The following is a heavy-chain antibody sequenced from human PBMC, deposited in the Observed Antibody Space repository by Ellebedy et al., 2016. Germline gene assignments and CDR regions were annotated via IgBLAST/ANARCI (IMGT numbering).Heavy chain of an antibody. Sequence: SETLSLXXAVYGGSFSGYYWSWIRQPPGKGLEWIGEINHSGSTNYNPSLKSRVTISVDTSKNQFSLKLSSVTAADTAVYYCASSREYCGGDCYPHDAFDIWGQGTMVTVSS. CDR2: INHSGST. CDR3: ASSREYCGGDCYPHDAFDI. CDR1: GGSFSGYY. D-gene: IGHD2-21*01. J-gene: IGHJ3*02. V-gene: IGHV4-34*01.